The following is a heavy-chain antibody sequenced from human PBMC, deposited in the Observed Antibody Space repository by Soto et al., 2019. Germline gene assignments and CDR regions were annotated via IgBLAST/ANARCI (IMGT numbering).Heavy chain of an antibody. D-gene: IGHD3-3*01. CDR1: GGSISSSSYY. V-gene: IGHV4-39*01. Sequence: QLQLQESGPGLVKPSETLSLTCTVSGGSISSSSYYWGWIRQPPGKGLEWIGSIYYSGSTYYNPSCKSRVTISVDTSKNQFSLKLSSVTAADTAVYYCARRGDFWSGGNAFDIWGQGTMVTVSS. CDR3: ARRGDFWSGGNAFDI. J-gene: IGHJ3*02. CDR2: IYYSGST.